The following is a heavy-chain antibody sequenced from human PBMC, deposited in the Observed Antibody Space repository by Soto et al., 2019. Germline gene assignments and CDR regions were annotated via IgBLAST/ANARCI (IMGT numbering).Heavy chain of an antibody. D-gene: IGHD6-6*01. CDR3: ATEKTTSSFNH. Sequence: QVQLVQSGAEVKKPGASVKVSCKASGYTFTSYDINWVRQATGQWFEWMGWVNPNSGNTGYAQKFQGRVTMTRNTSISTAYMELSSLISEYMAVYHCATEKTTSSFNHWGQGTLVTVSS. CDR2: VNPNSGNT. CDR1: GYTFTSYD. J-gene: IGHJ4*02. V-gene: IGHV1-8*01.